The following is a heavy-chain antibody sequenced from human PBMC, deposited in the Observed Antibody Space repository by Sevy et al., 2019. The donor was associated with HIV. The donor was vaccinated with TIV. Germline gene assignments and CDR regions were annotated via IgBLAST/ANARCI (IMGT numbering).Heavy chain of an antibody. D-gene: IGHD3-10*01. CDR2: ISGSGFST. CDR3: AKVYYYDSGTVIPRGMHV. CDR1: GFTFDNNA. V-gene: IGHV3-23*01. Sequence: GGSLRLSCAASGFTFDNNAMYWVRQAPGKGLEWVSVISGSGFSTNYAGSVKGRFTISRDISKSTLYLQMNSLRAEDTAVYYCAKVYYYDSGTVIPRGMHVWGQGTTVTVSS. J-gene: IGHJ6*02.